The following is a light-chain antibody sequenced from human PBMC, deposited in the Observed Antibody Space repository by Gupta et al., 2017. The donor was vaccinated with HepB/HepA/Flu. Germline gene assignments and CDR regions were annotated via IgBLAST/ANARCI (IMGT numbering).Light chain of an antibody. CDR2: WAS. J-gene: IGKJ1*01. V-gene: IGKV4-1*01. CDR1: QSVFSSSTNKIY. CDR3: QQYYTTPPT. Sequence: GERATINCKSSQSVFSSSTNKIYLAWYQQKPGRPPKLLIYWASTRESGVPDRFSGSGSGTDFTLTISTLQAEDVAVYYCQQYYTTPPTFGQGTKVEIK.